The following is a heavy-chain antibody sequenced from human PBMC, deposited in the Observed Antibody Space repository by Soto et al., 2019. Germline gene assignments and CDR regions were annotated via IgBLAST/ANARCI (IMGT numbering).Heavy chain of an antibody. J-gene: IGHJ4*02. V-gene: IGHV3-23*01. Sequence: GGSLRLSCAASGFTFSSYAMSWVRQAPGKGLEWVSAISGSGGSTYYADSVKGRFTISRDNSKNTLYLQMNSLRAEDTAVYYCATKGQQWLVQGVFDYWGQGTLVTVSS. CDR1: GFTFSSYA. CDR2: ISGSGGST. CDR3: ATKGQQWLVQGVFDY. D-gene: IGHD6-19*01.